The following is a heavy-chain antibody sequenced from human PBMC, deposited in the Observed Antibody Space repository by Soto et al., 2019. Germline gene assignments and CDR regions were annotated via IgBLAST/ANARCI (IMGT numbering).Heavy chain of an antibody. Sequence: GGSLRFSCAASGFIFSNYAMSWVRQAPGKGLEWVSCISGSGASTYFADSVKGRFTISRDNSKNMVSLQMNSLRAEDTAVYYCAKRSDFCGGGSCSYYFDYWGHGTLVTVSS. CDR1: GFIFSNYA. V-gene: IGHV3-23*01. CDR3: AKRSDFCGGGSCSYYFDY. J-gene: IGHJ4*01. D-gene: IGHD2-15*01. CDR2: ISGSGAST.